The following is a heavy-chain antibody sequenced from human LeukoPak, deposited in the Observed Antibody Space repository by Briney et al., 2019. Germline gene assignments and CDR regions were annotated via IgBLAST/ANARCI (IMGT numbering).Heavy chain of an antibody. J-gene: IGHJ4*02. D-gene: IGHD3-16*01. CDR2: IYYTGRT. Sequence: SETLSLTCTVSGGPTDSYYWSWIRQPPGKGLEWIAYIYYTGRTNYNPSLKSRVTISVDMSKNQFSLKLSSVTSADTPVYECARGGVMYSAWKTFDPWGQGTLVTVSS. CDR3: ARGGVMYSAWKTFDP. V-gene: IGHV4-59*01. CDR1: GGPTDSYY.